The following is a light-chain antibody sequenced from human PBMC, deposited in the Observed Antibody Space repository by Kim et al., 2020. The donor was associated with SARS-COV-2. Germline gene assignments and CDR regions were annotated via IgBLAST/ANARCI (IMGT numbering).Light chain of an antibody. CDR1: SSSY. CDR2: GAS. Sequence: SSSYLACYQQKPGQAPRLLIYGASSRATGIPDRFSGSGSATDFTLTISRLEPEDFAVYYCQQYGSSPWTFGQGTKVDIK. V-gene: IGKV3-20*01. J-gene: IGKJ1*01. CDR3: QQYGSSPWT.